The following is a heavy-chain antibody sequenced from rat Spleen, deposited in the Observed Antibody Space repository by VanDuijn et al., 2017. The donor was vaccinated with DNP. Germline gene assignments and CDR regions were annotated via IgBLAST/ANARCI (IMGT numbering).Heavy chain of an antibody. V-gene: IGHV5-7*01. CDR2: ISYDGSST. J-gene: IGHJ3*01. D-gene: IGHD1-7*01. Sequence: EVQLVESGGGLVRPGRSLKLSCAASGFTFSNSDMAWVRQAPKKGLEWVATISYDGSSTYYRDSVKGRFTISRDNAKSTLYLQMDSLQSEDTATYYCATHDYTYWGQGTLVTVSS. CDR1: GFTFSNSD. CDR3: ATHDYTY.